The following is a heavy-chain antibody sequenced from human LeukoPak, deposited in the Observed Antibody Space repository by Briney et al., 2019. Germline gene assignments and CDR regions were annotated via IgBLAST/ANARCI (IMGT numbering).Heavy chain of an antibody. CDR1: GFTFSSYE. Sequence: PGGSLRLSCAASGFTFSSYEMNWVRQAPGKGLEWISYISSSGSTIYYADSVKGRFTISRDNAKNSLYLQMNSLRAEDTAVYYCARVLYGGNSNWFDPWGQGTLVTVSS. CDR2: ISSSGSTI. CDR3: ARVLYGGNSNWFDP. V-gene: IGHV3-48*03. J-gene: IGHJ5*02. D-gene: IGHD4-23*01.